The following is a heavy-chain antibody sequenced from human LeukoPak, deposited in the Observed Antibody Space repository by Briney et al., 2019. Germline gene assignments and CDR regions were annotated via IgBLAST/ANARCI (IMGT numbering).Heavy chain of an antibody. CDR1: GFTFSSYE. J-gene: IGHJ4*02. CDR2: IGTRGSTR. D-gene: IGHD2-21*01. CDR3: VRDWAYEPDY. V-gene: IGHV3-48*03. Sequence: GGSLRLSCVASGFTFSSYEMSWVRQAPGKGLEWVSYIGTRGSTRYYADSVKGRFTISRDNAKNSLFLQMNSLRAEDTAVYYCVRDWAYEPDYWGQGTLVTVSS.